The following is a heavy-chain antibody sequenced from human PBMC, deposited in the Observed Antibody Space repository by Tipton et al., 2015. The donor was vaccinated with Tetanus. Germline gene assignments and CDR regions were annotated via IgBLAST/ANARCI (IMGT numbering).Heavy chain of an antibody. Sequence: SLRLSCAVSGFTFSSYTMNWVRQAPGKGLEWVSSISSTSRYIYYADSVKGRFTISRDNSKNSVFLQLSSLRVDDTALYFCVSGSSLDYWGQGTLVAVSP. CDR1: GFTFSSYT. CDR2: ISSTSRYI. J-gene: IGHJ4*02. V-gene: IGHV3-21*01. D-gene: IGHD1-26*01. CDR3: VSGSSLDY.